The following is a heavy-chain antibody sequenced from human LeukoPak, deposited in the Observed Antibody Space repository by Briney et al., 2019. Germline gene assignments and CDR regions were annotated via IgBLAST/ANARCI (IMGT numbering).Heavy chain of an antibody. Sequence: GATVKVSCKASGGTFSSYAISWVRQAPGQGLEWMGGIIPIFGTANYAQKFQGRVTITADESTSTAYMELSSLRSEDTAVYYCAREGYTVSTGYYYYYMDVWGKGTTVTVSS. D-gene: IGHD4-11*01. CDR1: GGTFSSYA. CDR3: AREGYTVSTGYYYYYMDV. J-gene: IGHJ6*03. CDR2: IIPIFGTA. V-gene: IGHV1-69*13.